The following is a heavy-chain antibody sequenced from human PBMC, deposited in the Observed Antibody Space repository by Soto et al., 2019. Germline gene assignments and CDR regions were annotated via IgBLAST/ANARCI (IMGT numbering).Heavy chain of an antibody. Sequence: SGPTLVNPTETLTLTCTVSGFSLSNARMGVSWIRQPPGKALEWLAHIFSNDEKSYSTSRKSRLTISKDTSKSQVVLTMTNMDPVDTATYYCARIPLDYSNYVIYFDYWGQGTLVTVSS. CDR2: IFSNDEK. V-gene: IGHV2-26*01. CDR3: ARIPLDYSNYVIYFDY. CDR1: GFSLSNARMG. J-gene: IGHJ4*02. D-gene: IGHD4-4*01.